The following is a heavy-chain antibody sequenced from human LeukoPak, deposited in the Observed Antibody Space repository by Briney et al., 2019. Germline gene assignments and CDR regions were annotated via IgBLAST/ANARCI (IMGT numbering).Heavy chain of an antibody. V-gene: IGHV1-46*01. CDR2: INPSGGST. Sequence: ASVKVSCKASGYNFISYYMHWVRQAPGQGLEWMGIINPSGGSTSYAQKFQDRVTMTRDTSISTAYMELSRLRSDDTAVYYCARDPGSDNWFDPWGQGTLVTVSS. CDR1: GYNFISYY. J-gene: IGHJ5*02. CDR3: ARDPGSDNWFDP. D-gene: IGHD3-10*01.